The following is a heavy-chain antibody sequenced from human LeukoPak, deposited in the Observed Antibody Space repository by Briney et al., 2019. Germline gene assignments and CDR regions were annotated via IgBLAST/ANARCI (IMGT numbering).Heavy chain of an antibody. Sequence: ASVKVSCKASGYTFTGYYMHWVRQAPGQGLEWMGWINPNSGGTNYAQKFQGRVTMTRDTSISTAYMELSRLRSEDTAVYYCATDARYCSSTSCYDYWGQGTLVTVSS. CDR2: INPNSGGT. D-gene: IGHD2-2*01. CDR1: GYTFTGYY. V-gene: IGHV1-2*02. J-gene: IGHJ4*02. CDR3: ATDARYCSSTSCYDY.